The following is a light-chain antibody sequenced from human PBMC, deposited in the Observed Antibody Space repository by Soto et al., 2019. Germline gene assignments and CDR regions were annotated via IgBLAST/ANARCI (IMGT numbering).Light chain of an antibody. CDR1: QRISTW. V-gene: IGKV1-5*01. Sequence: DIQMTQSPSTVSASVGDRVTITCRASQRISTWLAWYQQRPGKAPKLLIYGASTLESGVPSRFSGSGSGTEFTLTISSLQAEDFATYYCQQCNTYWTFGQGTKVDIK. CDR3: QQCNTYWT. CDR2: GAS. J-gene: IGKJ1*01.